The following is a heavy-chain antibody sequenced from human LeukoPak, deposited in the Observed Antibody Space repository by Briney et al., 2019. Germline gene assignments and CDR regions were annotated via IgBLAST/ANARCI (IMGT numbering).Heavy chain of an antibody. CDR2: ISGSGDST. V-gene: IGHV3-23*01. CDR3: AKTRPLDSSSWSHGDY. J-gene: IGHJ4*02. D-gene: IGHD6-13*01. Sequence: GGSLRLSCAASGFTFSSYAMSWVRQAPGKGLEWVSAISGSGDSTYYGDSVKRRFTISRDNSKTTLYLQMNSLRAEDTAVYYCAKTRPLDSSSWSHGDYWGQGTLVTVSS. CDR1: GFTFSSYA.